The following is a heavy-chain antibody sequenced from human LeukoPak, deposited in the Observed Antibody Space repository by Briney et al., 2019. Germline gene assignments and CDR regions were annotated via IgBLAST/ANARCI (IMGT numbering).Heavy chain of an antibody. CDR2: TRYDGSNE. J-gene: IGHJ4*02. CDR3: ARSSLGDY. Sequence: PGGSLRLSCAPSGCAFSSYGMHWVRQAPGKGLEWVAVTRYDGSNEYYADSVKGRFTISRDKSKNPLYLQMNSLRVEDTAVYYCARSSLGDYWGQGTLVTVSS. CDR1: GCAFSSYG. V-gene: IGHV3-30*02. D-gene: IGHD7-27*01.